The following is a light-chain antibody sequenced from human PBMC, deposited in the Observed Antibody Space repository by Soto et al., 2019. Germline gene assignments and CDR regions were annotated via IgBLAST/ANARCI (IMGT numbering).Light chain of an antibody. CDR1: SSDVGGYNF. V-gene: IGLV2-8*01. Sequence: QSALTQPPSASGSPGQSVTISCTGTSSDVGGYNFVSWYQQHPDKAPKLMIYEVSKRPPGVPDRFSGSKSGNTASLTVSGLQAEDEADYYCSSRATNAGGDNWVFGGGTKVTVL. CDR3: SSRATNAGGDNWV. CDR2: EVS. J-gene: IGLJ3*02.